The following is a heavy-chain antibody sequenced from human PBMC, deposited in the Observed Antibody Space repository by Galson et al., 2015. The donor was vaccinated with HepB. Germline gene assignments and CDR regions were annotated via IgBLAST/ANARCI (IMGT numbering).Heavy chain of an antibody. D-gene: IGHD5-24*01. V-gene: IGHV3-30*18. CDR1: GFTFSSYG. J-gene: IGHJ6*02. Sequence: SLRLSCAAPGFTFSSYGMHWVRQAPGKGLEWVAVISYDGSNKNYADSVKGRFTISRDNSKNTLYLQMNSLRAEDTAVYYCAKDVVGYNSGMDVWGQGTTVTVSS. CDR3: AKDVVGYNSGMDV. CDR2: ISYDGSNK.